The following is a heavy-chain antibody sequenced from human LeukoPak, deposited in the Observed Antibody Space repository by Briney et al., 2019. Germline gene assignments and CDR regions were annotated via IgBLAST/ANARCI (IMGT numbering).Heavy chain of an antibody. D-gene: IGHD5-18*01. CDR2: IWYDGSNK. J-gene: IGHJ4*02. Sequence: PGGSLRLSCAASGFTFSSYGMHWVRQAPGKGLEWVAVIWYDGSNKYYADSVKGRFTISRDNSKNTLYLQTNSLRAEDTAVYYCAKDYRRYLIQLGGYYFDYWGQGTLVTVSS. CDR1: GFTFSSYG. V-gene: IGHV3-30*02. CDR3: AKDYRRYLIQLGGYYFDY.